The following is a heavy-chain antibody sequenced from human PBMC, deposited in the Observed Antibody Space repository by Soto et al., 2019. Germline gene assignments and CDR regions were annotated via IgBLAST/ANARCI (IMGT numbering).Heavy chain of an antibody. J-gene: IGHJ5*02. V-gene: IGHV4-59*01. Sequence: QVQLQESGPGLVKPSETLSLTFTVSGGSISSYYWSWIRQPPGKGLEWIGYIYYSGSTNYNPSLKSRVTISVDTSKNQFSLKLSSVTAADTAVYYCARERSYWFDPWGQGTLVTVSS. CDR3: ARERSYWFDP. CDR2: IYYSGST. CDR1: GGSISSYY.